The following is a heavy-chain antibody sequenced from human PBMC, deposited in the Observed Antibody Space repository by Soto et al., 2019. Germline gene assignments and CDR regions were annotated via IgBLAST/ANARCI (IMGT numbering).Heavy chain of an antibody. V-gene: IGHV4-59*01. CDR3: ASASSFDGPEWFQH. Sequence: VQLQASGPGLVKPSETLSLTCTVSGGSIRTYYWNWIRQPPGKGLEWIGFVYYSGSTNYNPSLKSRVTISLDMSKSQFSLNLSSVTAADTAMYYCASASSFDGPEWFQHWDQGTLVIVSS. CDR1: GGSIRTYY. D-gene: IGHD2-8*01. J-gene: IGHJ1*01. CDR2: VYYSGST.